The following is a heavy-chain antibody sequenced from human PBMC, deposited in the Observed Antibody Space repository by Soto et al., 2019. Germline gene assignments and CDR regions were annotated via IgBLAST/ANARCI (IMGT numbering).Heavy chain of an antibody. CDR3: AREEFCSGGSCYSDSRYYYYYMDV. Sequence: GGSLRLSCAASGFTFSSYSMNWVRQAPGKGLEWVSSISSSSSYIYYADSVKGRFTISRDNAKNSLYLQMNSLRAEDTAVYYCAREEFCSGGSCYSDSRYYYYYMDVWGKGTTVTVSS. CDR2: ISSSSSYI. D-gene: IGHD2-15*01. CDR1: GFTFSSYS. V-gene: IGHV3-21*01. J-gene: IGHJ6*03.